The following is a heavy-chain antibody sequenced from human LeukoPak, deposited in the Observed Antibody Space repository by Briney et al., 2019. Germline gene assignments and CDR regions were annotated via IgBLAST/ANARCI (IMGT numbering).Heavy chain of an antibody. V-gene: IGHV2-70*17. D-gene: IGHD6-19*01. Sequence: SGPTLVNPTQTLTLTCTFSGFSLSTSGMCVGWIRQPPGKALEWLARIDWDGEIFYSTSLRARLTISRDTSKNQVVLTMTDMDPVDTATYFCTRGTKKGTRVAVAGYYFDSWGQGTLVTVSS. CDR2: IDWDGEI. CDR3: TRGTKKGTRVAVAGYYFDS. CDR1: GFSLSTSGMC. J-gene: IGHJ4*02.